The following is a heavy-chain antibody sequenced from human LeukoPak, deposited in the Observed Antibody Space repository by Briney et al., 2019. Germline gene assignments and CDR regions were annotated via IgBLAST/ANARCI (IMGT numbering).Heavy chain of an antibody. CDR2: INPSGGST. CDR1: GYTFTSYY. J-gene: IGHJ6*02. V-gene: IGHV1-46*01. CDR3: ARVPSGSCYFGLSDYYYGMDV. Sequence: ASVKVSCKASGYTFTSYYMHWVRQAPGQGLEWMGIINPSGGSTSYAQKFQGRVTMTRDTSTSTVYMELSSLRSEDTAVYYCARVPSGSCYFGLSDYYYGMDVWGQGTTVTVSS. D-gene: IGHD1-26*01.